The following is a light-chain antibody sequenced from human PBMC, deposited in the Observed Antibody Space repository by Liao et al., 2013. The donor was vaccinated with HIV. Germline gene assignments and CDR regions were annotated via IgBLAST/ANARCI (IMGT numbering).Light chain of an antibody. CDR1: TLGDKY. CDR2: QDT. CDR3: QVWDSSSVYVV. J-gene: IGLJ2*01. V-gene: IGLV3-1*01. Sequence: SYELTQPPSVSVSPGQTASITCSGDTLGDKYACWYQQKPGQSPVLVIYQDTKRPSGIPERFSGSNSGNTATLTISRVEAGDEADYYCQVWDSSSVYVVFGGGTKLTVL.